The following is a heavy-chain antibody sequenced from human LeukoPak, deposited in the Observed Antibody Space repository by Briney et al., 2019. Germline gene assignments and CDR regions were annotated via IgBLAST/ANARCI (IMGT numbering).Heavy chain of an antibody. V-gene: IGHV1-69*13. Sequence: SVKVSFKASGGTFSSYAISWVRPAPGQGLEWMGGIIPIFGTANYAQKFQGRVTITADESTSTAYMELSSLRSEDTAVYYCARAWFCSSTSCYPKNYYYYYGMDVWGQGTTVTVSS. CDR1: GGTFSSYA. D-gene: IGHD2-2*01. CDR2: IIPIFGTA. CDR3: ARAWFCSSTSCYPKNYYYYYGMDV. J-gene: IGHJ6*02.